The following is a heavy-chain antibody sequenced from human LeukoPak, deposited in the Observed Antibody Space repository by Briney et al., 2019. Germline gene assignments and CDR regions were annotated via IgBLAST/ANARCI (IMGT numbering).Heavy chain of an antibody. Sequence: SETLSLTCSVSGGSFSGGIYYWGWIRQPPGKGLEWIGNINYRGNTVYNPSLESRVSMSVDTSRSQFSLGLRSVTAADTSVYYCARRRAAAGPFDYWGQGTRVTVSS. D-gene: IGHD6-13*01. CDR2: INYRGNT. CDR1: GGSFSGGIYY. CDR3: ARRRAAAGPFDY. V-gene: IGHV4-39*01. J-gene: IGHJ4*02.